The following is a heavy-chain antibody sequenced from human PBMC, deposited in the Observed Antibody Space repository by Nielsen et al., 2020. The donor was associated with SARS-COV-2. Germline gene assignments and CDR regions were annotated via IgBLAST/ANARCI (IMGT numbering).Heavy chain of an antibody. D-gene: IGHD2-21*01. CDR3: AKDRTTGVISPFCMDY. V-gene: IGHV3-23*01. J-gene: IGHJ4*02. Sequence: GGSLRLSCGASGFTFSRSAMHWVRQAPGKGPEWVSSISATGGSTYYADSVKGRFTISRDNSKNTLYLQMSSLRAEDTAVYYCAKDRTTGVISPFCMDYWGQGTLVTVSS. CDR1: GFTFSRSA. CDR2: ISATGGST.